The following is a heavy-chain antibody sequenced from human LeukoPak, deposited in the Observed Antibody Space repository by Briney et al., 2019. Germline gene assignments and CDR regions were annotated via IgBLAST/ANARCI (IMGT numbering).Heavy chain of an antibody. CDR1: GFTFGNYW. D-gene: IGHD6-25*01. Sequence: GGSLRLSCAASGFTFGNYWMYWVRQVPGKGLVWVSRISNDGSNTAYADSVKGRFTISRDNAKNTLYLQMNRLRGEDTAVYHCARFRDVAATQGFDYWGQGTQVTVSS. V-gene: IGHV3-74*01. CDR2: ISNDGSNT. CDR3: ARFRDVAATQGFDY. J-gene: IGHJ4*02.